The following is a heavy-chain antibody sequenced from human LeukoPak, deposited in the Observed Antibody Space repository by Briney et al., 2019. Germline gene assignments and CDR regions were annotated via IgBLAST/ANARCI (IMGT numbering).Heavy chain of an antibody. V-gene: IGHV4-31*03. CDR2: IYYSGSS. CDR1: GGSNNNGGYY. CDR3: ARNRDGYNSFDY. D-gene: IGHD5-24*01. J-gene: IGHJ4*02. Sequence: SETLSLTCTFSGGSNNNGGYYWSWIRHPPGKGLEWIGDIYYSGSSYYNPSLRGRVTISVDTSKNHFSLKLRSVTAADTAVYYCARNRDGYNSFDYWGQGTLVTVSS.